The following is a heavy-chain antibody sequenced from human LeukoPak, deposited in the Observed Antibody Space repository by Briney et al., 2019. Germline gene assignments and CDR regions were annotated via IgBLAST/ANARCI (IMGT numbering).Heavy chain of an antibody. V-gene: IGHV3-21*01. Sequence: RSGGSLRLSCEASGFTFTTYSMTWVRQAPGKGLEWVSIISSGSSAIFSADALKGRFTISRDDAKSLLYLDMNSLRAEDTAVYYCARGHTAVTRHFDFWGQGTLVTVSS. J-gene: IGHJ4*02. CDR1: GFTFTTYS. CDR3: ARGHTAVTRHFDF. D-gene: IGHD4-17*01. CDR2: ISSGSSAI.